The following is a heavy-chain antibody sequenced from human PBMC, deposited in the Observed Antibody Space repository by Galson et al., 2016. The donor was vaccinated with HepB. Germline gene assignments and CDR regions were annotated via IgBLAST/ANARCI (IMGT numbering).Heavy chain of an antibody. CDR3: ARQRRNYGMDV. CDR1: GFSFATHW. CDR2: IYAGDSET. Sequence: QSGAEVKKPGESLKISCKTSGFSFATHWIAWVRQMPGKGLEWMGIIYAGDSETRYSPPFQVQVTISVDKSTAVAYLQWNSLKASDSAMYYCARQRRNYGMDVWGQGTTVTVSS. D-gene: IGHD1-1*01. J-gene: IGHJ6*02. V-gene: IGHV5-51*01.